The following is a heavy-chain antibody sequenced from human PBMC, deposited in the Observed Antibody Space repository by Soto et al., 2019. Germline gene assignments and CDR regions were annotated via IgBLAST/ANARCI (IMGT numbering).Heavy chain of an antibody. CDR2: IYYSGST. Sequence: QLQLKESGPGLVKPSETLSLTCTVSGGSISSSSYYWGWIRQPPGKGLEWIGSIYYSGSTYHNPPLKSRVTISKDTSKNQFSLKLSSVTAADTAVFYCAVGSSGFYYIYWGQGIQVTVSS. CDR1: GGSISSSSYY. CDR3: AVGSSGFYYIY. D-gene: IGHD1-26*01. V-gene: IGHV4-39*01. J-gene: IGHJ4*02.